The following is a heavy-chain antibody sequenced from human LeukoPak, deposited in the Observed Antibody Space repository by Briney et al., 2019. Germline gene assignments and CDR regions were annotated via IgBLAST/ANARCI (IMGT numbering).Heavy chain of an antibody. CDR1: GGSFSNYY. V-gene: IGHV4-34*01. CDR2: INYSGST. Sequence: SETLSLTCAVSGGSFSNYYWSWIRQPPGKGLEWIGEINYSGSTNSNPSLKSRVTISVDTSKKHFSLKLSSVTAADTAVYYCARYRSGRDFDCWGQGTLVSVCS. CDR3: ARYRSGRDFDC. D-gene: IGHD6-19*01. J-gene: IGHJ4*02.